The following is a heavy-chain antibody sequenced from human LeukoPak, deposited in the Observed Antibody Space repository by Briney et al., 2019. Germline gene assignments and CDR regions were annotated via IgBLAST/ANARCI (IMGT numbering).Heavy chain of an antibody. Sequence: ASVKVSCKASGYTFTSYGISWVRQAPGQGLEWMGWISAYNGNTNYAQKLQGRVTMTTDTSTSTAYMELRSLRSDDTAVYYCARVRLQMYQLLPEANDYWGQGTLVTVPS. CDR3: ARVRLQMYQLLPEANDY. D-gene: IGHD2-2*01. CDR2: ISAYNGNT. J-gene: IGHJ4*02. V-gene: IGHV1-18*01. CDR1: GYTFTSYG.